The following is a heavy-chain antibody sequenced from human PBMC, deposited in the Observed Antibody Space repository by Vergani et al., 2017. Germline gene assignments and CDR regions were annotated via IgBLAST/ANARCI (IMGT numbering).Heavy chain of an antibody. CDR3: ARSEPIRDYYYYGMDV. D-gene: IGHD1-14*01. CDR1: GGSISSGGYY. V-gene: IGHV4-31*03. Sequence: QVQLQESGPGLVKPSQTLSLTCTVSGGSISSGGYYWSWIRQHPGKGREWIGYIYYSGSTYYNPSLKSRVTISVDTSKNQFSLKLSSVTAADTAVYYCARSEPIRDYYYYGMDVWGKGTTVTVSS. CDR2: IYYSGST. J-gene: IGHJ6*04.